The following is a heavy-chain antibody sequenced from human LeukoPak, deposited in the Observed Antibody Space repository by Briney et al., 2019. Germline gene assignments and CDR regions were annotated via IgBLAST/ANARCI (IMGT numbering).Heavy chain of an antibody. CDR3: AKGADLQPGYMDV. V-gene: IGHV3-72*01. CDR2: IRTKTNSYTT. Sequence: GGSLRLSCAASGFTFSDHYMDWVRQAPGKGLEWVGRIRTKTNSYTTIYAASVKGRFTISRDDSKNSLYLQMNSLRAEDTAVYYCAKGADLQPGYMDVWGKGTTVAVSS. J-gene: IGHJ6*03. CDR1: GFTFSDHY. D-gene: IGHD4-11*01.